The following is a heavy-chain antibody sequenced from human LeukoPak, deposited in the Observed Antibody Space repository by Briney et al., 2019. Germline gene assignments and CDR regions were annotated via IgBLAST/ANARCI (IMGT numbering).Heavy chain of an antibody. CDR1: GGTFSSYT. CDR2: IIPILGIA. CDR3: ARVTIVVVVAATWSGGYWFDP. D-gene: IGHD2-15*01. J-gene: IGHJ5*02. V-gene: IGHV1-69*02. Sequence: GASVKVSCKASGGTFSSYTISWVRQAPGQGLEWMGRIIPILGIANYAQKFQGRVTITADKSTSTAYMELSSLRSEDTAVYYCARVTIVVVVAATWSGGYWFDPWGQGTLVTVSS.